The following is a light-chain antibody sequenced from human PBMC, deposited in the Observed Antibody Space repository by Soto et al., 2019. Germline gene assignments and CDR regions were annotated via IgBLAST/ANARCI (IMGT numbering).Light chain of an antibody. CDR3: QQRSNWPRFT. V-gene: IGKV3-11*01. Sequence: EIVLTQSPATLSLSPGERATLSCRASQSVSSYLAWYQQKPGQAPRLLIYDVSNRATGIPARFSDSRSGTDFTLTISSLEPEDCAVYYCQQRSNWPRFTFGPATKVDIK. J-gene: IGKJ3*01. CDR1: QSVSSY. CDR2: DVS.